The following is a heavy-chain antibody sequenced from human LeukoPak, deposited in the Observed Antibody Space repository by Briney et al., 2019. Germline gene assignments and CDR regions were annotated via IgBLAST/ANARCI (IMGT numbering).Heavy chain of an antibody. D-gene: IGHD5-12*01. J-gene: IGHJ4*02. V-gene: IGHV4-59*08. Sequence: SETLSLTCAVSGGSISSYYWIWIRQPPGKGLEWIGYIYYNGITNYNPSLKSRVTISVATSKNQFSLKLSSVAAADTAVYYCARHLYSGYERVFDYWGQGTLVTVSS. CDR2: IYYNGIT. CDR3: ARHLYSGYERVFDY. CDR1: GGSISSYY.